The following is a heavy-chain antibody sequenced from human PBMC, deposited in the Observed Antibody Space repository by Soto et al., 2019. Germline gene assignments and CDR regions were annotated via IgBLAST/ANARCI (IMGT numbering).Heavy chain of an antibody. J-gene: IGHJ4*02. Sequence: ASVKVSCKASGYTFGIYSITWVRQAPGQGLEWLGGINTYSGKTYYAQKVQGRVTLTTDTSTSTAYMDMRSLRSDDTAVYYCARRYGDTSSSTGFDYWGQGTLVTVSS. CDR2: INTYSGKT. CDR1: GYTFGIYS. V-gene: IGHV1-18*01. CDR3: ARRYGDTSSSTGFDY. D-gene: IGHD2-21*02.